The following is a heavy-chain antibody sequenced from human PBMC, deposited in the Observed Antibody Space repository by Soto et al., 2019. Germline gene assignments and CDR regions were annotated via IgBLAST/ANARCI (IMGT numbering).Heavy chain of an antibody. D-gene: IGHD3-10*01. Sequence: QVQLQESGPGLVKPSQTLSLTCTVSGGSISSGGYYWSWIRQHPGKGLEWIGYIYYSGSTYYNPSLKSRVTISVETSKNQFSLKLSSVTAADTAVYYCARRGTYYYGSGSYYYFDYWGQGTLVTVSS. J-gene: IGHJ4*02. CDR3: ARRGTYYYGSGSYYYFDY. CDR1: GGSISSGGYY. CDR2: IYYSGST. V-gene: IGHV4-31*03.